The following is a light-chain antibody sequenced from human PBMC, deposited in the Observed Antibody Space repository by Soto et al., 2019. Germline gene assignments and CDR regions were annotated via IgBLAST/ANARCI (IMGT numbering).Light chain of an antibody. CDR3: QQRADWPIT. CDR1: QSVDNKY. CDR2: DAS. V-gene: IGKV3-11*01. J-gene: IGKJ5*01. Sequence: EIVMTQSPATLAVSPVERATLSCRASQSVDNKYLAWYQQKPGQAPSLLIYDASNRATGIPARFSGSGSGTDFTLTISSLEPDDFAVYYCQQRADWPITFGQGTRLEIK.